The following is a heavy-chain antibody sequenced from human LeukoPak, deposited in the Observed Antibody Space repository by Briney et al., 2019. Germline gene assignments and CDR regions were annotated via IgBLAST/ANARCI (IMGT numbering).Heavy chain of an antibody. D-gene: IGHD3-10*02. V-gene: IGHV3-53*01. Sequence: GGSLRLSCAASGFTVSSNYMTWVRQAPGKGLEWVSNIYSDDRTYYADSVKGRFTISRDNSKNTLYLQMNRLRAEDTAVYFCARGGAATLFDGGQGTLVTVSS. CDR2: IYSDDRT. J-gene: IGHJ4*02. CDR3: ARGGAATLFD. CDR1: GFTVSSNY.